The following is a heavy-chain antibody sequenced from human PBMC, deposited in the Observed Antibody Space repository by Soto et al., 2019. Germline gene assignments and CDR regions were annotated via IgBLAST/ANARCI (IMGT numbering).Heavy chain of an antibody. V-gene: IGHV4-4*02. CDR1: GGSISSSNW. J-gene: IGHJ6*02. CDR2: IYHSGST. CDR3: ARGNYDFWSAYTLDYYYYGMDV. Sequence: SETLSLTCAVSGGSISSSNWWSWVRQPPGKGLEWIGEIYHSGSTNYNPSLKSRVTISVDKSKNQFSLKLSSVTAADTAVYFCARGNYDFWSAYTLDYYYYGMDVWGQGTTVTVSS. D-gene: IGHD3-3*01.